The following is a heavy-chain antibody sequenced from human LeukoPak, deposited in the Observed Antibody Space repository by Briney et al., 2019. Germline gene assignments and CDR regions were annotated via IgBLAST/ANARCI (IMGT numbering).Heavy chain of an antibody. Sequence: GGSLRLSCAASGFTFSSYGMSWVRQAPGKGLEWVSVISGSGGSKYYADSVKGRFTISRDNSKNTLYLQMNSLRAEYTAIYYFVKGRGCYGDSRFDYWGQGTLVTVSS. CDR3: VKGRGCYGDSRFDY. D-gene: IGHD4-17*01. CDR1: GFTFSSYG. CDR2: ISGSGGSK. J-gene: IGHJ4*02. V-gene: IGHV3-23*01.